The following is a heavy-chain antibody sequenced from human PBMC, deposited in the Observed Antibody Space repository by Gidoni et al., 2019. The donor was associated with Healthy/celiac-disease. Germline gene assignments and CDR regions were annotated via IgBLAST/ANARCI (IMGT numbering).Heavy chain of an antibody. CDR1: GFTFSSYS. J-gene: IGHJ4*02. CDR3: ARVSATGDYFDY. Sequence: EVQLVESGGGLVKPGGSLRLSCAASGFTFSSYSMNWVRQAPGTGLEWVSSISSSSSYIYYADSVKGRFTSSRDNAKNSLYLQMNSLRAEDTAVYYCARVSATGDYFDYWGQGTLVTVSS. CDR2: ISSSSSYI. V-gene: IGHV3-21*01. D-gene: IGHD1-26*01.